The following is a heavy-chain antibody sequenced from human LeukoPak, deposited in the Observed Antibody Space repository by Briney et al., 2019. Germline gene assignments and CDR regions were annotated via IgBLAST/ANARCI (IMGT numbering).Heavy chain of an antibody. D-gene: IGHD6-6*01. V-gene: IGHV3-23*01. CDR2: INNSGDDT. CDR1: GFTFSSHA. J-gene: IGHJ6*02. CDR3: VKGLVGIIHYAMDV. Sequence: GGSLRLSCAASGFTFSSHAMGWVRQAPGKGLEWVSSINNSGDDTYYADSVRGRFTISRDTSKNTLYLQMNSLRAEDTAVAQCVKGLVGIIHYAMDVWGQGTTVTVSS.